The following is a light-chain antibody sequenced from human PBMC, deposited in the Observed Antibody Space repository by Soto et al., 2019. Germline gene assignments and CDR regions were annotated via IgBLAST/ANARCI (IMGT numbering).Light chain of an antibody. CDR3: QQYGNSPIT. J-gene: IGKJ5*01. CDR2: GAS. Sequence: EIVLTQSPGPLSLSPGERATLSCRSSQSVSNNYLAWYQQKPGQAPRLLIYGASNRATGIPDRFSGSGSGTDFTLTISRLEPEDFAVYYCQQYGNSPITLGQGTRLEIK. CDR1: QSVSNNY. V-gene: IGKV3-20*01.